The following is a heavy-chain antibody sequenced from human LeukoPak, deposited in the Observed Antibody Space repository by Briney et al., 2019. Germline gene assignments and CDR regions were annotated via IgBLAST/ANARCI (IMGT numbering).Heavy chain of an antibody. CDR2: IYYSGST. Sequence: SETLSLTCTVSGGSISRYYWSWIRQPPGKGLEWIGYIYYSGSTNYNPSFKSRVTIPVDTSKNQFSLKLSSVTAADTAVYYCARGVYGGTQPEGYWGQGTLVTVSS. J-gene: IGHJ4*02. CDR1: GGSISRYY. V-gene: IGHV4-59*01. CDR3: ARGVYGGTQPEGY. D-gene: IGHD4-23*01.